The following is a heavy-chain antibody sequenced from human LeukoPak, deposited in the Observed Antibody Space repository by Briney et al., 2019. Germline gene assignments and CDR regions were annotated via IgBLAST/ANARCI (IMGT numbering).Heavy chain of an antibody. J-gene: IGHJ3*01. V-gene: IGHV3-21*01. D-gene: IGHD6-19*01. CDR1: GFTFSVYN. CDR2: ISSSGSYI. CDR3: ARALNPYASGWSYDAFDL. Sequence: GGSLRLSCAASGFTFSVYNMIWIRQAPGKGLEWVSFISSSGSYIYYADSVKGRFTISRDNAKNSLYLQVNSLRAEDTAVYYCARALNPYASGWSYDAFDLWGQGTMVTVSS.